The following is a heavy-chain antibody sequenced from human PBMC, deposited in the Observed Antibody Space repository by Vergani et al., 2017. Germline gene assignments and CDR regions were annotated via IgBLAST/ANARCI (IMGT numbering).Heavy chain of an antibody. Sequence: QVQLQESGPGLVKPSETLFLTCTVSGGSLSSYYWSWIRQPPGKGLEWIWYIYYSGSTNYNPSLKSRVTISVDTSKNQFSLKRSSVTAADTAVYYCASHIXVVPAAYWADAFDIWGQGTMVTVSS. D-gene: IGHD2-2*01. CDR2: IYYSGST. J-gene: IGHJ3*02. V-gene: IGHV4-59*01. CDR1: GGSLSSYY. CDR3: ASHIXVVPAAYWADAFDI.